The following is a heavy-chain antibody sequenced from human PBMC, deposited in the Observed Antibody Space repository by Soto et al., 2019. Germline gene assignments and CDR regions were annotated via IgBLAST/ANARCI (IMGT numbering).Heavy chain of an antibody. V-gene: IGHV5-10-1*01. CDR2: IDPSDSYT. J-gene: IGHJ4*02. CDR3: AMLQAAAGDKDLTFDY. Sequence: GESLKISCKGSGYSFTSYWISWVRQMPGKGLEWMGRIDPSDSYTNYSPSFQGHVTISADKSISTAYRQWSSLKASDTAMYYCAMLQAAAGDKDLTFDYWGQGTLVTVSS. CDR1: GYSFTSYW. D-gene: IGHD6-13*01.